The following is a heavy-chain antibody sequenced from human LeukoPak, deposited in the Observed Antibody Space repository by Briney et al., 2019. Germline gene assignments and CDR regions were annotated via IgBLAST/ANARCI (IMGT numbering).Heavy chain of an antibody. Sequence: GGSLRLSCAGSGFTFSHFWMNWVRQAPGKGLEWVAIIKQDGSETYYVDSVKGRFTISRDNAKNSVYLQMNSLRAGDTAVYYCAGDRGWLIASWGQGTLVTVSS. V-gene: IGHV3-7*01. CDR2: IKQDGSET. CDR1: GFTFSHFW. CDR3: AGDRGWLIAS. J-gene: IGHJ4*02. D-gene: IGHD6-19*01.